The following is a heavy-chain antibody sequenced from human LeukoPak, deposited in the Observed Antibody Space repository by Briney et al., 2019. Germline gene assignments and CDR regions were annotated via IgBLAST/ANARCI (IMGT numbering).Heavy chain of an antibody. V-gene: IGHV1-2*06. CDR2: INPNSGGT. J-gene: IGHJ3*02. CDR1: GYTLTAYY. CDR3: ARPYYESSGLYVDAFDI. Sequence: ASVKVSCKASGYTLTAYYLHWVRQAPGQGLEWMGRINPNSGGTLYAQKFQGRVTMTRDTSIGTAYMELSSLRSDDTALYYCARPYYESSGLYVDAFDIWAKGQWSPSLQ. D-gene: IGHD3-22*01.